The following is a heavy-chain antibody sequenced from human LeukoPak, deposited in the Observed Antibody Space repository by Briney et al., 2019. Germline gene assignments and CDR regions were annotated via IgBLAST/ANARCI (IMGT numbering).Heavy chain of an antibody. CDR1: GFTFDDYA. J-gene: IGHJ4*02. CDR2: ISWDGGNT. D-gene: IGHD6-6*01. Sequence: GGSLRLSCAASGFTFDDYAMHWIRQTPGQGLEWVSLISWDGGNTYYADSVKGRFAISRDNSKNSLYLQMSSLRVEDTALYYCAKDRYSSSSTYFDCWGQGTLVTVSS. CDR3: AKDRYSSSSTYFDC. V-gene: IGHV3-43D*03.